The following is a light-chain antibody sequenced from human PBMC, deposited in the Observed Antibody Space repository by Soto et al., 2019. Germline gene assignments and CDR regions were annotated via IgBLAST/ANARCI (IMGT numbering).Light chain of an antibody. Sequence: DIQMTQSPSSVSASVGDRVTIACRASQAISSWVAWYQQKPGKAPKLLIYAASSLQTGVPSRFSGSGSGTDFTLTISSLQPEDCATYYCQQANSLPPLTFGGGTKVEI. CDR1: QAISSW. J-gene: IGKJ4*01. V-gene: IGKV1-12*01. CDR2: AAS. CDR3: QQANSLPPLT.